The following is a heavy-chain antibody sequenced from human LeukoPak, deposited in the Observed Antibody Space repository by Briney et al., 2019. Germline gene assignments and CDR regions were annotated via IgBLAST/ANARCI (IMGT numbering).Heavy chain of an antibody. CDR1: GFTFSSYA. V-gene: IGHV3-23*01. Sequence: GGSLRLSSAASGFTFSSYAMSWVRQAPGKGLEWVSAVSGSGGSTYYADSVKGRFTISRDNSKNTLYLQMNGLRAEDTAVYYCAKGVGYTSSWYAPTYWGQGTLVTVSS. CDR2: VSGSGGST. D-gene: IGHD6-13*01. CDR3: AKGVGYTSSWYAPTY. J-gene: IGHJ4*02.